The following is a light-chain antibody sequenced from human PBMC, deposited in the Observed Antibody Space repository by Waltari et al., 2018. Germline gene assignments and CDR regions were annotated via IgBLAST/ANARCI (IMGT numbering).Light chain of an antibody. Sequence: EVELTQSPGTLSLSPGERATLSCRASQSVSSNYLAWYQQKPGQAPRLLIYGGSNKDPGIPDRFSGSGSGTDFTFTISRLEPEDTAVYYCQHYGYSLFTFGPGTKVEIK. V-gene: IGKV3-20*01. J-gene: IGKJ3*01. CDR3: QHYGYSLFT. CDR2: GGS. CDR1: QSVSSNY.